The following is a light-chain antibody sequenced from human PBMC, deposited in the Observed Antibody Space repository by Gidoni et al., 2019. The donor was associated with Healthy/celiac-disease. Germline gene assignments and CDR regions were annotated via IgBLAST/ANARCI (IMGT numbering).Light chain of an antibody. V-gene: IGLV4-69*01. Sequence: QLVLTQSPSASASLGASVKLTCTLSSGHSSYAIAWHQQQPEKDPRYLMKLNSDGSHSKGDGIPDRFSGSSSGAERYLTISSLQSEDEADYYCQIWGTGIWVFGGGTKLTVL. CDR2: LNSDGSH. CDR3: QIWGTGIWV. J-gene: IGLJ3*02. CDR1: SGHSSYA.